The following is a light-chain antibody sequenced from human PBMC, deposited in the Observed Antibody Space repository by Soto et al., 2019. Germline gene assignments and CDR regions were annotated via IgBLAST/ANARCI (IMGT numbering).Light chain of an antibody. CDR3: CSYAGSYTV. J-gene: IGLJ3*02. V-gene: IGLV2-11*01. CDR2: DVS. CDR1: SSDVGGYNY. Sequence: QSALTQLRSVSGSPGQSVTISCTGTSSDVGGYNYVSWYQQHPGKAPKLMICDVSKRPSGVPDRFSGSKSGNTASLTISGLQAEDEADYYCCSYAGSYTVFGGGTKVTVL.